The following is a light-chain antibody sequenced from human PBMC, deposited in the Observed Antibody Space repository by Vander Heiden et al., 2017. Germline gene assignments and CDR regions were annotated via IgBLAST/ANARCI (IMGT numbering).Light chain of an antibody. V-gene: IGKV3D-15*01. Sequence: EIVMTQSPATLSVSPGERATLSCRASQSVSSNLAWYQQKPGQAPRLLIYGASTWATGIPARFSGSGSGTDFTLTISSLQSEDFAVYYCQQYNNWPPTFGQGTKVEIK. CDR3: QQYNNWPPT. J-gene: IGKJ1*01. CDR1: QSVSSN. CDR2: GAS.